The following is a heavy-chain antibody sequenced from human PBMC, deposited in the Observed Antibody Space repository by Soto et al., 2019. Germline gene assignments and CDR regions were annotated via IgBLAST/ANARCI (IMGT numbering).Heavy chain of an antibody. CDR2: INHSGST. D-gene: IGHD6-13*01. CDR1: GGSFSGYY. J-gene: IGHJ6*02. V-gene: IGHV4-34*01. Sequence: QVQLQQWGAGLLKPSETLSLTCAVYGGSFSGYYWRWIRQPPGKGLEWSGEINHSGSTNYNPSLKSRVTISVDTSKNQFSLKLRSVTAADTAVYYCAREPDIAAAPPYYYYYGMDVWGQGTTVTVSS. CDR3: AREPDIAAAPPYYYYYGMDV.